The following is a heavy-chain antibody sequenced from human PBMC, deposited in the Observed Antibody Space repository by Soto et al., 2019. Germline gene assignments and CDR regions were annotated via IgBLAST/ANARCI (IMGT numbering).Heavy chain of an antibody. CDR1: GCTFTSYD. J-gene: IGHJ6*02. Sequence: ASVKVSCKASGCTFTSYDINWVRQATGQGLEWMGWMNPNSGNTGYAQKFQGRVTMTRNTSISTAYMELSSLRSEDTAAYYCAIAYYGFWSGYYDYYYYGMDVWGQGTTVTVSS. V-gene: IGHV1-8*01. CDR3: AIAYYGFWSGYYDYYYYGMDV. D-gene: IGHD3-3*01. CDR2: MNPNSGNT.